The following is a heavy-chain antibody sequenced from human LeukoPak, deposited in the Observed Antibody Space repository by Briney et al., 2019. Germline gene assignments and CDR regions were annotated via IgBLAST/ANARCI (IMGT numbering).Heavy chain of an antibody. Sequence: GGSLRLSCAASGFTFSSYGMHWVRQAPGKGLDWVAFIRSDGSNKYYADSVKGRFTISRDNAKNSLYLQMNSLRAEDTAVYYCAELGITMIGGVWGKGTTVTISS. CDR3: AELGITMIGGV. V-gene: IGHV3-30*02. CDR2: IRSDGSNK. J-gene: IGHJ6*04. CDR1: GFTFSSYG. D-gene: IGHD3-10*02.